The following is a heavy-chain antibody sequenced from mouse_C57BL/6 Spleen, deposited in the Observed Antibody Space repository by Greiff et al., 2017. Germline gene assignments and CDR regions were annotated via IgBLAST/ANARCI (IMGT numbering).Heavy chain of an antibody. CDR1: GFTFSDYY. D-gene: IGHD4-1*01. CDR2: INYDGSST. CDR3: ASRLTGFYAMDY. J-gene: IGHJ4*01. Sequence: EVKLMESEGGLVQPGSSMKLSCTASGFTFSDYYMAWVRQVPEKGLEWVANINYDGSSTYYLDSLKSRFIISRDNAKNILYLQMSSLKSEDTATYYCASRLTGFYAMDYWGQGTSVTVSS. V-gene: IGHV5-16*01.